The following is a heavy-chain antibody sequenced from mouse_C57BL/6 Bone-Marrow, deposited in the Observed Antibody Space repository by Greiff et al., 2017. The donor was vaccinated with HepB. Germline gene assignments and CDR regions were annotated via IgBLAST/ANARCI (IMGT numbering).Heavy chain of an antibody. D-gene: IGHD1-1*01. V-gene: IGHV1-54*01. CDR1: GYAFTNYL. CDR3: ARVRGYYYGYFDY. J-gene: IGHJ2*01. CDR2: INPGSGGT. Sequence: QVQLKQSGAELVRPGTSVKVSCKASGYAFTNYLIEWVKQRPGQGLEWIGVINPGSGGTNYNEKFKGKATLTADKSSSTAYMQLSSLTSEDSAVYFRARVRGYYYGYFDYWGQGTTLTVSS.